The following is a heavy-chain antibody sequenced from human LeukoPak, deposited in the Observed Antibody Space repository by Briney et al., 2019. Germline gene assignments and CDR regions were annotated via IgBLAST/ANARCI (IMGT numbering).Heavy chain of an antibody. CDR1: GFIFLAYS. D-gene: IGHD3-10*01. Sequence: EGSLRLSCAASGFIFLAYSMHWVRQAPGMGLEWVAVMSYDETKKYYADSVKGRFTVFRDNSKNTLYLEMDSLTDDDTAVYYCARAEEAGGLDVWGQGTTVTVSS. CDR2: MSYDETKK. CDR3: ARAEEAGGLDV. J-gene: IGHJ6*02. V-gene: IGHV3-30-3*01.